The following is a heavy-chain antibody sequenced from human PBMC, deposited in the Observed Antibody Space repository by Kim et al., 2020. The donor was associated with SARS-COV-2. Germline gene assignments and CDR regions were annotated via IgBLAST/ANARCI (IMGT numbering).Heavy chain of an antibody. Sequence: GGSLRLSCAASGFTFSNAWMSWVRQAPGKGLEWVGRIKSKTDGGTTDYAAPVKGRFTISRDDSKNTLYLQMNSLKTEDTAVYYCTTSAAAAGPYGMDVWGQGTTVTVSS. J-gene: IGHJ6*02. CDR1: GFTFSNAW. CDR2: IKSKTDGGTT. CDR3: TTSAAAAGPYGMDV. D-gene: IGHD6-13*01. V-gene: IGHV3-15*01.